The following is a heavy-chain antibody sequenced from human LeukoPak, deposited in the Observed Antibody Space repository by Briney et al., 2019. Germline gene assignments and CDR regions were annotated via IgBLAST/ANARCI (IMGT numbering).Heavy chain of an antibody. CDR2: IYYSEST. CDR3: ARQGDFWSGYYHNPWFDP. V-gene: IGHV4-31*03. J-gene: IGHJ5*02. D-gene: IGHD3-3*01. Sequence: NASETLSLTCTVSGGSISSGGYYWSWIRQHPGKGLEWIGYIYYSESTYYNPSLKSRVTISVGTSKNQFSLKLSSVTAADAAVYYCARQGDFWSGYYHNPWFDPWGQGTLVTVSS. CDR1: GGSISSGGYY.